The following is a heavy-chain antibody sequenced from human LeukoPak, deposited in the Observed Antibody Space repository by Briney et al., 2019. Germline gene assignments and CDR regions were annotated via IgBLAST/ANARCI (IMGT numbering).Heavy chain of an antibody. D-gene: IGHD3-10*01. Sequence: GGSLRLSCAASGFTFSSYSMNWVRQAPGKGLEWVSYISSSSSTIYYADSVKGRFTISRDNAKNSLYLQMNSLRAEGTAVYYCARAGSGSYYNLFDYWGQGTLVTVSS. V-gene: IGHV3-48*04. J-gene: IGHJ4*02. CDR1: GFTFSSYS. CDR2: ISSSSSTI. CDR3: ARAGSGSYYNLFDY.